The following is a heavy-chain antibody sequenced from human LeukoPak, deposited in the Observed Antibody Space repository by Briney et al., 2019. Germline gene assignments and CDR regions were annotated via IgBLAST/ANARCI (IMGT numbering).Heavy chain of an antibody. Sequence: ASGKLSCKVSGYTLTELSMHWVRQAPGNGLGWMGGFDPEDGETIYAQKFQGRVTMTEDTSTDTAYMELSSLRSEDTAVYYCATSPYYYDSSGYYRVLDYWGQGTLVTVSS. CDR3: ATSPYYYDSSGYYRVLDY. J-gene: IGHJ4*02. D-gene: IGHD3-22*01. CDR2: FDPEDGET. V-gene: IGHV1-24*01. CDR1: GYTLTELS.